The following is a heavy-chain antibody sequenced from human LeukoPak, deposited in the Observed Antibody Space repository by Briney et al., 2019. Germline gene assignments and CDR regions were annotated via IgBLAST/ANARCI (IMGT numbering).Heavy chain of an antibody. CDR1: GGSISSGGFS. D-gene: IGHD5-18*01. V-gene: IGHV4-30-2*02. CDR3: ATLSTPTTWIQLSYYFDY. J-gene: IGHJ4*02. CDR2: IYHSGST. Sequence: PSQTLSLTCGVSGGSISSGGFSWSWIRQPPGKGLEWIGYIYHSGSTYYKPSLKSRVTISIDRSKNYSSLNLSSVTAADTAVYYCATLSTPTTWIQLSYYFDYWGQGTLVTVSS.